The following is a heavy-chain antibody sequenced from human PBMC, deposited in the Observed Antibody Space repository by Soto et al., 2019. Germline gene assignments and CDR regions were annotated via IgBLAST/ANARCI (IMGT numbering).Heavy chain of an antibody. Sequence: SETLSLTCAVYGGSFSGYYWSWIRQPPGKGLEWIGEINHSGSTNYNPSLKSRVTISVDTSKNQFSLKLSSVTAADTAVYYCARGRPLTYYDILTGYSPDFDYWGQGTLVTVSS. V-gene: IGHV4-34*01. D-gene: IGHD3-9*01. CDR2: INHSGST. CDR1: GGSFSGYY. J-gene: IGHJ4*02. CDR3: ARGRPLTYYDILTGYSPDFDY.